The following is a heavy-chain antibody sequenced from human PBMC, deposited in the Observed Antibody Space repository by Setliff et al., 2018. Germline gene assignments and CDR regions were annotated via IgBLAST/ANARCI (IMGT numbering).Heavy chain of an antibody. J-gene: IGHJ3*02. CDR3: ARDDGSGWYFDAFDI. V-gene: IGHV7-4-1*02. CDR2: INTNTGNP. CDR1: GYTFTSYA. D-gene: IGHD6-19*01. Sequence: ASVKVSCKASGYTFTSYAMNWVRQAPGQGLEWMGWINTNTGNPTYAQGFTGRFVFSLDTSVSTAYLQISSLKAEDTALYHCARDDGSGWYFDAFDIWGQGTMVTVSS.